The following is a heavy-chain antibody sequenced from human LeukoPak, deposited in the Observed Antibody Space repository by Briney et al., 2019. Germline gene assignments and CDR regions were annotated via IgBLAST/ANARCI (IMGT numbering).Heavy chain of an antibody. Sequence: PGGSLRLSCAASGFTFSSYWMSWVRQAPGKGLEWVANIKQDGSEKYYVDSVKGRFTISRDNAKNSLYLQMNSLRAEDTAVYYCARDLIDYSSSWYEGYYFDYWGQGTLVTVSS. D-gene: IGHD6-13*01. V-gene: IGHV3-7*01. J-gene: IGHJ4*02. CDR3: ARDLIDYSSSWYEGYYFDY. CDR1: GFTFSSYW. CDR2: IKQDGSEK.